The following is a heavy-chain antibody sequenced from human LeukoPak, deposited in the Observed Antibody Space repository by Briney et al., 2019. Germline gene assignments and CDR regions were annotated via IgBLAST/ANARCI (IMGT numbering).Heavy chain of an antibody. CDR2: ISSRSSYI. CDR1: GFTFSRYN. Sequence: GGSLRLSCAGSGFTFSRYNMNWFRQAPGKGLERVSSISSRSSYIFYADSVKGRFTISRDNAKNSLYLQMNSLGAEDTAVYHCARDAQWLVPEGYYYYMDVWGKGTTVTVSS. V-gene: IGHV3-21*01. CDR3: ARDAQWLVPEGYYYYMDV. J-gene: IGHJ6*03. D-gene: IGHD6-19*01.